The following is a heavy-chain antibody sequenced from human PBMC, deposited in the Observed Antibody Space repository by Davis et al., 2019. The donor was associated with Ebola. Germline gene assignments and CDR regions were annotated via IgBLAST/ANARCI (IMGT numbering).Heavy chain of an antibody. CDR2: ISWNSGSI. Sequence: SLKISCAASGFTFDDYAMHWVRQAPGKGLEWVSGISWNSGSIGYADSVKGRFTISRDNSKNTLYLQMNSLRAEDTAVYYCAKDPTIFGAGYYFDYWGQGTLVTVSS. V-gene: IGHV3-9*01. CDR3: AKDPTIFGAGYYFDY. J-gene: IGHJ4*02. CDR1: GFTFDDYA. D-gene: IGHD3-3*01.